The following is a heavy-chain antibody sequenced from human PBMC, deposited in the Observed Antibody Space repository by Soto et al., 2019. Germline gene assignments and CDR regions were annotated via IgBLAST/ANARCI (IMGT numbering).Heavy chain of an antibody. CDR2: INSDGSST. CDR1: GFTFSSYW. Sequence: PGGSLRLSCAASGFTFSSYWMHWVRQAPGKGLVWVSRINSDGSSTSYADSVKGRFTISRDNAKNTLYLQMNSLRAEDTAVYYCARDTPSSSWKQIYYYYYGMDVWGQGTTVTVSS. CDR3: ARDTPSSSWKQIYYYYYGMDV. D-gene: IGHD6-13*01. V-gene: IGHV3-74*01. J-gene: IGHJ6*02.